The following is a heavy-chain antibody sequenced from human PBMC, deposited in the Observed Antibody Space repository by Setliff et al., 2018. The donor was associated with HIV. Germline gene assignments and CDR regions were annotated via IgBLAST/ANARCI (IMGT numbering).Heavy chain of an antibody. J-gene: IGHJ4*02. D-gene: IGHD6-25*01. Sequence: PSETLSLTCSVSGASIRGHYWSWIRQSPGKGLEWIGNIYYSGSTNYNPSLRSRVTISVDTSKNLFSLKLSSVTAADTAVYYCARGYGAAGGGYWGQGTLVTVSS. V-gene: IGHV4-59*08. CDR3: ARGYGAAGGGY. CDR1: GASIRGHY. CDR2: IYYSGST.